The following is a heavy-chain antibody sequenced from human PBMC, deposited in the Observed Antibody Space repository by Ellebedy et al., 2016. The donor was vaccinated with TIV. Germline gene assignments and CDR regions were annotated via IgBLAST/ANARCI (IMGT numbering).Heavy chain of an antibody. CDR2: IKSKTDGGTT. D-gene: IGHD3-10*01. V-gene: IGHV3-15*01. CDR1: GFTFSNAW. Sequence: GESLKISCAASGFTFSNAWMSWVRQAPGKGLEWVGRIKSKTDGGTTDYAAPVKGRFTISRDDSKNMLYLQMNSLKTEDTAVYYCTTVRYYYGSGSFFWGQGTLVTVSS. J-gene: IGHJ4*02. CDR3: TTVRYYYGSGSFF.